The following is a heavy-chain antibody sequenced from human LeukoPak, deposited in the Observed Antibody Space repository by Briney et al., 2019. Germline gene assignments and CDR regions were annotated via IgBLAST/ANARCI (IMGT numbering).Heavy chain of an antibody. D-gene: IGHD4-17*01. V-gene: IGHV4-59*01. CDR3: AREEGDYPYNWFDP. CDR2: IYYSGST. J-gene: IGHJ5*02. CDR1: GGSISSYY. Sequence: PSETLSLTCTVSGGSISSYYWSWIRQPPGKGLEWIGYIYYSGSTDYNPSLKSRVTISVDTSKNQFSLKLSSVTAADTAVYYCAREEGDYPYNWFDPWGQGTLVTVSS.